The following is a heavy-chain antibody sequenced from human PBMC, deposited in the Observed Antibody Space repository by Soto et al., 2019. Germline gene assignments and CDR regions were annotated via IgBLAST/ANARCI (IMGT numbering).Heavy chain of an antibody. J-gene: IGHJ6*03. Sequence: EVQLVEPGGGLVQPGGSLRLSCAASGFTVSSNYMSWVRQAPGKGLEWVSVIYSGGSTYYADSVKGRFTISRHNSKNTLYLQMNSLRAEDTAVYYCQKFNDRDYYYYMDVWDKGTTVTVSS. CDR2: IYSGGST. D-gene: IGHD1-1*01. CDR1: GFTVSSNY. CDR3: QKFNDRDYYYYMDV. V-gene: IGHV3-53*04.